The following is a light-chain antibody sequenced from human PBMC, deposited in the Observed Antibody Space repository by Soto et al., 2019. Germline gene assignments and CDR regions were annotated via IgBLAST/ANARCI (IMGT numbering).Light chain of an antibody. Sequence: QSVLTQPASVSGSPGQSITISCTGTSSDVGAYDYVSWYQQHPGEVPKLMIFDVSDRPSGVSNRFSGSKSGNTASLTISGLQAEDEADYYCSSFTTSTPYVFGTGTKLTVL. V-gene: IGLV2-14*03. CDR1: SSDVGAYDY. CDR2: DVS. J-gene: IGLJ1*01. CDR3: SSFTTSTPYV.